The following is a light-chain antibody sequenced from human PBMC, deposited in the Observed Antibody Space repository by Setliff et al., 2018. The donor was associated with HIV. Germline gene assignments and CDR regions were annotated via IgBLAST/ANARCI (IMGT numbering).Light chain of an antibody. J-gene: IGLJ1*01. V-gene: IGLV2-14*01. Sequence: QSALAQPASVPGSPGQSITISCTGTSTDVGGYNFVSWYQQHPGKAPKLIIYEVNNRPSGVPNRFSGSKSGDTASLTISGLQTEDEGDYYCNSYTISGIVVGTGTKVTVL. CDR2: EVN. CDR3: NSYTISGIV. CDR1: STDVGGYNF.